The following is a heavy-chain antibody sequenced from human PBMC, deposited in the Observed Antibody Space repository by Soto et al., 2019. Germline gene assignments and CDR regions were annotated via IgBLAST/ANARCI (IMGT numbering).Heavy chain of an antibody. J-gene: IGHJ6*02. CDR2: IYPGDSDT. D-gene: IGHD6-6*01. V-gene: IGHV5-51*01. Sequence: GESLKISCKGSGYSFTSYWIGWVRQMPGKGLEWMGIIYPGDSDTRYSPSFQGQVTISADKSISTAYLQWSSLKASDTAMYYCARQVAAHPGTYYYGMDAWGQGTTVTVSS. CDR3: ARQVAAHPGTYYYGMDA. CDR1: GYSFTSYW.